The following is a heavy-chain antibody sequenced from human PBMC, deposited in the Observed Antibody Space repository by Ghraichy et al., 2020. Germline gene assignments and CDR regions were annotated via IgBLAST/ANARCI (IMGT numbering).Heavy chain of an antibody. CDR2: ISGSGGST. J-gene: IGHJ4*02. V-gene: IGHV3-23*01. D-gene: IGHD6-13*01. CDR3: AKDEIAAACTPYYFDY. CDR1: GFTFSSYA. Sequence: GESLNISCAASGFTFSSYAMSWVRQAPGKGLEWVSAISGSGGSTYYADSVKGRFTISRDNSKNTLYLQMNSLRAEDTAVYYCAKDEIAAACTPYYFDYWGQGTLVTVSS.